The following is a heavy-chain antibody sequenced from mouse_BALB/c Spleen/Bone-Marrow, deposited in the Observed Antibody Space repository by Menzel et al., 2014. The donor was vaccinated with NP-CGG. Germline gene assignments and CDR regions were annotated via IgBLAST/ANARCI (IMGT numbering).Heavy chain of an antibody. V-gene: IGHV7-3*02. CDR1: GFTFTDYY. CDR2: IRNKANGYTT. J-gene: IGHJ4*01. Sequence: RLSCATSGFTFTDYYMSWVRQPPGKALEWLGFIRNKANGYTTEYSASVKGRFTISRDNSQSILYLQMNTLRAEDSATYYCARDDYYAMDYWGQGTSVTVSS. CDR3: ARDDYYAMDY.